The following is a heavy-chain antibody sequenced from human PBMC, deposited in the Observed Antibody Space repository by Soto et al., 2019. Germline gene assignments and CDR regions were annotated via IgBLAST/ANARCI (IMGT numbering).Heavy chain of an antibody. CDR3: ARDLWCYCGTDCYPLDV. D-gene: IGHD2-21*02. CDR1: GGTISRYY. J-gene: IGHJ6*02. V-gene: IGHV4-59*01. Sequence: QVQLQESGPGLVKPSETLSLTCTVSGGTISRYYWSWIRQPPGKGLEWIGYMYNTGSTVYNPSFKSRVSITGDTSKNQVSLKLKSVTAADTAVDDCARDLWCYCGTDCYPLDVWGQGTTVTVSS. CDR2: MYNTGST.